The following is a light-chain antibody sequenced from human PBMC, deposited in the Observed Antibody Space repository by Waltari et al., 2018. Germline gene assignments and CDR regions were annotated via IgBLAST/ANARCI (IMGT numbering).Light chain of an antibody. CDR2: DVT. Sequence: QSALTQPASVSGSPGQSVTISCHGTSSYVGGYHFVPVYQQHPGRAPKLMIYDVTHRPSGFSTRFSGSKSGDTASLTISGLQAADEAEYYCSSYSSTNTVVFGGGTQLTV. J-gene: IGLJ3*02. V-gene: IGLV2-14*03. CDR1: SSYVGGYHF. CDR3: SSYSSTNTVV.